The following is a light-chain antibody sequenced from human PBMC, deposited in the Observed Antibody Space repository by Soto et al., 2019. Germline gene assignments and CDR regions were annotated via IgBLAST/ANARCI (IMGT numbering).Light chain of an antibody. J-gene: IGKJ1*01. CDR3: QQYNSYSWT. CDR2: GAS. V-gene: IGKV3-20*01. Sequence: EIVLTQSPGTLSLSSGERATLSCRASQSVSSSYLAWYQQKPGQAPRLLIYGASSRATGIPDRFSGSGSGTDFTLTISRLEPEDFALYYCQQYNSYSWTFGQGTKVEIK. CDR1: QSVSSSY.